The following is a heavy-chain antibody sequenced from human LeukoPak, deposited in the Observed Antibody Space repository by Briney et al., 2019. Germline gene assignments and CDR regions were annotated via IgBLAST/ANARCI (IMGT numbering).Heavy chain of an antibody. J-gene: IGHJ4*02. Sequence: GGSLRLSCAASGFTFSSYSMNWVRQAPGKGLEWVSYISNSGSTIYYADSVKGRFTISRDIAKNSLYLQMNSLRAEDTAVYYCARKTSGSYGYFDYWGQETLVTVPS. CDR1: GFTFSSYS. V-gene: IGHV3-48*01. CDR2: ISNSGSTI. D-gene: IGHD1-26*01. CDR3: ARKTSGSYGYFDY.